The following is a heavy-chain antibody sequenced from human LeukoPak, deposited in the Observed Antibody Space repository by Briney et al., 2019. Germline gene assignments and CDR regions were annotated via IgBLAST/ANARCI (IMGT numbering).Heavy chain of an antibody. CDR1: GFTFSNYA. Sequence: GGSLRLSCTAAGFTFSNYAMTWVRQAPGKGLEGVSGITDSGGYIHYADSVKGRFAISRDNSKNTLYLQMNSLRDEDTALYYCAKAGIGVVGYFDYWGQGTLVTVSS. V-gene: IGHV3-23*01. CDR2: ITDSGGYI. D-gene: IGHD6-19*01. J-gene: IGHJ4*02. CDR3: AKAGIGVVGYFDY.